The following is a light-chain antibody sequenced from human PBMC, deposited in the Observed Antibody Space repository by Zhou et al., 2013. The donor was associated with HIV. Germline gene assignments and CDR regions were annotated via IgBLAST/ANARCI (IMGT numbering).Light chain of an antibody. J-gene: IGKJ1*01. CDR1: DSISTL. CDR3: QQYNNYPWT. CDR2: RSS. Sequence: DIQMTQSPSTLSASVGDKITITCRASDSISTLLAWYQQKPGKAPKLLIYRSSSLENEIPSRFSGSGSETAFTLTINSLQPDDFATYYCQQYNNYPWTFGQGT. V-gene: IGKV1-5*03.